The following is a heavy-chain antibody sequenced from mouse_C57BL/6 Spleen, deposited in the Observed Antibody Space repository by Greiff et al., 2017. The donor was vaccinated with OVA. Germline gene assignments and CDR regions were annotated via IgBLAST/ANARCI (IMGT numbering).Heavy chain of an antibody. CDR3: ARRDYGNFDV. CDR1: GYTFTDYY. J-gene: IGHJ1*03. V-gene: IGHV1-76*01. Sequence: QVQLKESGAELVRPGASVKLSCKASGYTFTDYYINWVKQRPGQGLEWIARIYPGSGNTYYNEKFKGKATLTAEKSSSTAYMQLSSLTSEDSAVYFCARRDYGNFDVWGTGTTVTVSS. CDR2: IYPGSGNT.